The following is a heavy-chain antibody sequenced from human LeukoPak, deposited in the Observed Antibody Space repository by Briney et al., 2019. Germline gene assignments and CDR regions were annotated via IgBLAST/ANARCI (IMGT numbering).Heavy chain of an antibody. CDR2: ISAYNGNT. Sequence: ASVKVSCKASGYTFTSYGISWVRQAPGEGLEWMGWISAYNGNTNYAQKLQGRVTMTTDTSTSTVYMELRSLRSDDTAVYYCARVVAGPSDAFDIWGQGTMVTVSS. D-gene: IGHD6-19*01. CDR1: GYTFTSYG. CDR3: ARVVAGPSDAFDI. J-gene: IGHJ3*02. V-gene: IGHV1-18*01.